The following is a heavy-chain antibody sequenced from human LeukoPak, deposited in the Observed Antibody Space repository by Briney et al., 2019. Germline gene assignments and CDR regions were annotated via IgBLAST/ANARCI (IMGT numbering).Heavy chain of an antibody. CDR1: GGSISSYY. Sequence: SETLSLTCTVSGGSISSYYWRWIRQPAGKGLEWIGRIYTSGRTNYNPSLKSRVTMSVDTSKNQFSLKLSSVTAADTAVYYCAMSTISYYMDVWGKGTTVTVSS. CDR3: AMSTISYYMDV. D-gene: IGHD2/OR15-2a*01. V-gene: IGHV4-4*07. J-gene: IGHJ6*03. CDR2: IYTSGRT.